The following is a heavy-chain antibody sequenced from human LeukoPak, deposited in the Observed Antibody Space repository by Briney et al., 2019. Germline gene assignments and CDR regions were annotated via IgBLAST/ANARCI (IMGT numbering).Heavy chain of an antibody. CDR2: IFHSGST. V-gene: IGHV4-30-2*01. Sequence: SETLSLTCTVSGGSVSGAPLGRGAHFWSWIRQPPGKALEWIAYIFHSGSTYYNPSLKGRVSMSIDTSKNQFSLKLSSVTAADTAVYYCARDSEFFDGSNYTYYFDYWGQGIQVTVSS. J-gene: IGHJ4*02. D-gene: IGHD5-24*01. CDR3: ARDSEFFDGSNYTYYFDY. CDR1: GGSVSGAPLGRGAHF.